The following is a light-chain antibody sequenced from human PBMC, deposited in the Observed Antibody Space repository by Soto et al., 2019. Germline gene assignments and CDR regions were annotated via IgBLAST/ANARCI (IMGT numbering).Light chain of an antibody. J-gene: IGLJ2*01. CDR1: SSDVGGHNY. CDR2: EVS. V-gene: IGLV2-8*01. Sequence: QSVLTQPPSASGSPGQSVTISCTGTSSDVGGHNYVSWYQQHPGEAPKLLIYEVSKRPSGVPDRFSGSKSGNTASLTVSGLQAEDEADYYCSSYSGSDNLLFGGGTKVTVL. CDR3: SSYSGSDNLL.